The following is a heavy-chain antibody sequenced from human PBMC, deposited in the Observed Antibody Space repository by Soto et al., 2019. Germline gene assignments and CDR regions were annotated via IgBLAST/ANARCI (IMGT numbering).Heavy chain of an antibody. Sequence: GGSLRLSCAASGFTFSSYAMSWVRQAPGKGLEWVSAISGSGGSTYYADSVKGRFTISRDNSKNTQYLQMNSLRAEDTAVYYCAKGYCSGGSCYPGAFDIWGQGTMVTVSS. CDR2: ISGSGGST. J-gene: IGHJ3*02. CDR3: AKGYCSGGSCYPGAFDI. V-gene: IGHV3-23*01. CDR1: GFTFSSYA. D-gene: IGHD2-15*01.